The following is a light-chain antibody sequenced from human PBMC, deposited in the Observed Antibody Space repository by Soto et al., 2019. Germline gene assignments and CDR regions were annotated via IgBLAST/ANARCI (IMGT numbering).Light chain of an antibody. V-gene: IGLV3-9*01. CDR2: RDT. CDR3: QVWGSDTAV. CDR1: KIGSKN. Sequence: SYELTQPVSVSVDLGQTASIACGGNKIGSKNVHWYQQKPGQAPTLVIYRDTKRPSGIPERFSASNSGNTATLTITRVEAGDEADYYCQVWGSDTAVFGGGTKLTVL. J-gene: IGLJ2*01.